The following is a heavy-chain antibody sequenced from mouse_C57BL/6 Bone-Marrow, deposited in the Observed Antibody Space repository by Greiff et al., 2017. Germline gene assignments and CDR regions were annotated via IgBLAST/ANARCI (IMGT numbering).Heavy chain of an antibody. V-gene: IGHV6-3*01. Sequence: EVQLQESGGGLVQPGGSMKLSCVASGFTFSNYWMNWVRQSPEKGLEWVAQISLKSDNYATHYAESVKGRFTISRDDYKSSVYLQMNNIRAEDTGIYYCTGGGLRWAMDYWGQGTSVTGSS. CDR3: TGGGLRWAMDY. CDR2: ISLKSDNYAT. D-gene: IGHD2-2*01. CDR1: GFTFSNYW. J-gene: IGHJ4*01.